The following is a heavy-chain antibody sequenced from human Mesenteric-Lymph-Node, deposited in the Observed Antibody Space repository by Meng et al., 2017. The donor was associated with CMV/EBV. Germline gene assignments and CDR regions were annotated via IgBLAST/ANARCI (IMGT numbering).Heavy chain of an antibody. CDR3: AKVPTSYDFWSGYRSYGMDV. V-gene: IGHV3-23*01. J-gene: IGHJ6*02. Sequence: GGSLRLSCAASGFTFSSYAMSWVRQAPGKGLEWVSAISGSGGNTYYADSVKGRFTISRDNSKNTLYLQMNSLRAEDTAVYYCAKVPTSYDFWSGYRSYGMDVWGQGTTVTVSS. D-gene: IGHD3-3*01. CDR2: ISGSGGNT. CDR1: GFTFSSYA.